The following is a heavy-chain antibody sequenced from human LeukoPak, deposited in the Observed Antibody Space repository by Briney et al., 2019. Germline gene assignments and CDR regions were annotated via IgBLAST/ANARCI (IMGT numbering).Heavy chain of an antibody. CDR1: RGTFSSYA. CDR3: ARDQKDGYNYPHH. D-gene: IGHD5-24*01. J-gene: IGHJ5*02. V-gene: IGHV1-69*04. CDR2: IIPILGIA. Sequence: SVKVSCKASRGTFSSYAISWVRQVPGQGLEWMGRIIPILGIANYAQKFQGRVTITADKSTSTAYMELSSLRSEDTAVYYCARDQKDGYNYPHHWGQGTLVTVSS.